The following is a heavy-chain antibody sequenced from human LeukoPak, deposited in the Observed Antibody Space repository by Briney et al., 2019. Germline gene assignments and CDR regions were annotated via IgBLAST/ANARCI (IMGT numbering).Heavy chain of an antibody. Sequence: MTSETLSLTCTVSGGSLSTYYWSWIRQPPGKGLEWIGYIYYSGSTNYNPSLKSRVTISVDTSKNQFSLKLSSVTAADTAVYYCARHDSRITIFGVVIPTQPFDYWGQGTLVTVSS. D-gene: IGHD3-3*01. V-gene: IGHV4-59*08. CDR2: IYYSGST. J-gene: IGHJ4*02. CDR3: ARHDSRITIFGVVIPTQPFDY. CDR1: GGSLSTYY.